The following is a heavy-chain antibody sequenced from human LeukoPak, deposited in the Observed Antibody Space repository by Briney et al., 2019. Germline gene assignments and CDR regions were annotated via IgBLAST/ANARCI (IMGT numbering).Heavy chain of an antibody. J-gene: IGHJ4*02. CDR1: GFIFSSYW. CDR2: IRGDGNEK. Sequence: AGGSLRLSCAASGFIFSSYWMTWVRQAPGRGLEFVANIRGDGNEKYYMDSMKGRLTISRDNAKNSLFLQMNGLRAEDTAVYYCMTELLGYRGQGTLVTVSS. V-gene: IGHV3-7*03. CDR3: MTELLGY. D-gene: IGHD1-14*01.